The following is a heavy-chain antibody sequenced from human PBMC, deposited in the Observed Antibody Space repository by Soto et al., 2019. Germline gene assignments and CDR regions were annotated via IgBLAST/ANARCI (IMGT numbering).Heavy chain of an antibody. Sequence: HPGGSLRLSCAASGFTFSSYAMHWVRQAPGKGLEWVAVISYDGSNKYYADSVKGRFTISRDNSKNTLYLQMNSLRAEDTAVYYCARDRTEEDYSNYGGGWFDPWGQGTLVTVSS. D-gene: IGHD4-4*01. CDR3: ARDRTEEDYSNYGGGWFDP. CDR1: GFTFSSYA. J-gene: IGHJ5*02. CDR2: ISYDGSNK. V-gene: IGHV3-30-3*01.